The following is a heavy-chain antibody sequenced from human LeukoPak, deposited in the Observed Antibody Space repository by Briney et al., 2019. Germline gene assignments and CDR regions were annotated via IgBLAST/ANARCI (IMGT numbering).Heavy chain of an antibody. CDR2: ISGSGGST. Sequence: GGSLRLSCAASGFTFSSYWMSWVRQAPGKGLEWVSAISGSGGSTYYADSVKGRFTISRDNSKNTLYLQMNSLRAEDTAVYYCAKDILPMTTVAPDAFDIWGQGTMVTVSS. D-gene: IGHD4-23*01. V-gene: IGHV3-23*01. CDR3: AKDILPMTTVAPDAFDI. CDR1: GFTFSSYW. J-gene: IGHJ3*02.